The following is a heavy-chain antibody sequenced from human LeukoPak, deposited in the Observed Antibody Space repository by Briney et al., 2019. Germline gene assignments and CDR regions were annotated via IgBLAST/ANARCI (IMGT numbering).Heavy chain of an antibody. D-gene: IGHD3-10*01. CDR1: GGSISSYY. CDR3: ARFGHSYGSVFDY. V-gene: IGHV4-59*08. CDR2: IYYSGST. J-gene: IGHJ4*02. Sequence: ASETLSLTCTVSGGSISSYYWSWIRQPPGKGLEWIGHIYYSGSTNYNPSLKSRVTISVDTSKNQFSLRVTSVTAADTAVFYCARFGHSYGSVFDYWGQGTLVTVSS.